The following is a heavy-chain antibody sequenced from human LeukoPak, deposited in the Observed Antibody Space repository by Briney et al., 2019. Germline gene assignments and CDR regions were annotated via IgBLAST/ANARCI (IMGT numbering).Heavy chain of an antibody. CDR1: GYTFTSYD. V-gene: IGHV1-8*03. J-gene: IGHJ4*02. Sequence: ASVKVSCKASGYTFTSYDINWVRQAPGQGLEWMGWVNPKSGNTGYKQKFQARVTITRDTSITTAYMELSRLRSDDTAVYYCARDGGGANFDYWGQGTLVTVSS. CDR2: VNPKSGNT. CDR3: ARDGGGANFDY. D-gene: IGHD2-21*01.